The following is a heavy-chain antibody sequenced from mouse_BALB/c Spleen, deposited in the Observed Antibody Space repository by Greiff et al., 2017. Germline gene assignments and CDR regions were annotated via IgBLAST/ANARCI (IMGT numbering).Heavy chain of an antibody. D-gene: IGHD2-14*01. CDR3: ARGYCAY. V-gene: IGHV1-69*02. CDR1: GYTFTSYW. CDR2: IDPSDSYT. Sequence: QVQLQQPGAELVKPGASVKLSCKASGYTFTSYWMHWVKQRPGQGLEWIGEIDPSDSYTNYNQKFKGKATLTVDKSSSTAYMQLSSLTSEDSAVYYCARGYCAYWGQGTLVTVSA. J-gene: IGHJ3*01.